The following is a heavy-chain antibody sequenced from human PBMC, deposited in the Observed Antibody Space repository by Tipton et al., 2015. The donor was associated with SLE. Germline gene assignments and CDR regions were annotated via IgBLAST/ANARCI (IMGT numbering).Heavy chain of an antibody. J-gene: IGHJ6*03. D-gene: IGHD3-3*01. Sequence: LRLSCTVSGGSISSYYWSWIRQHPGKGLEWIGYIYYSGSTYYNPSLKSRVTISVDTPKNQFSLKLSSVTAADTAVYYCARAGYDFWSGLDYYYYMDVWGKGTTVTVSS. CDR1: GGSISSYY. CDR3: ARAGYDFWSGLDYYYYMDV. CDR2: IYYSGST. V-gene: IGHV4-31*02.